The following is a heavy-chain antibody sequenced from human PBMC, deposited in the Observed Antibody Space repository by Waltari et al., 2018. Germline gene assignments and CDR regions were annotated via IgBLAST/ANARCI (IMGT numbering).Heavy chain of an antibody. V-gene: IGHV1-2*02. J-gene: IGHJ4*02. D-gene: IGHD2-8*02. Sequence: QVQLVQSGAEVKKPGASVKVYCKASGSTFTGHSIHWVRQAPGQGLEWMGWIKPNNGGTNYVQKFQGRVTMTRDTSISTAYMELTRLRSDDTAVYYCARAGCFGDVCLAYWGQGTLVTVSS. CDR3: ARAGCFGDVCLAY. CDR1: GSTFTGHS. CDR2: IKPNNGGT.